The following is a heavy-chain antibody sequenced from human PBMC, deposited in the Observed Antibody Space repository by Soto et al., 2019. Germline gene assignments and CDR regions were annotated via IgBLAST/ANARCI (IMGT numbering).Heavy chain of an antibody. D-gene: IGHD3-10*01. J-gene: IGHJ5*02. Sequence: QVQLQESGPGLVKPSGTLSLTCAVSGGSISSSNWWSWVRQPPGKGLEWIGEIYHSGSTNYNPSHKSRVTISVDKSKNQFSLKLSSVTAADTAVYYCARDGDRYGSGSYYHSGWFDPWGQGTLVTVSS. CDR1: GGSISSSNW. V-gene: IGHV4-4*02. CDR2: IYHSGST. CDR3: ARDGDRYGSGSYYHSGWFDP.